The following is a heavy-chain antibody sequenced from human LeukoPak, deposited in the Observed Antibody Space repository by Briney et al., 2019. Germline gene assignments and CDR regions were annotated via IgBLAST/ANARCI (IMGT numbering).Heavy chain of an antibody. J-gene: IGHJ6*04. CDR2: INSDGGST. V-gene: IGHV3-74*01. D-gene: IGHD1-14*01. CDR1: GFTFSSYW. Sequence: QPGGSLRLSCAASGFTFSSYWMHWVRQAPGKGLVWVSRINSDGGSTSYADSVKGRFTIPRDNAKNTLYLQMNSLRAEDTAVYYCAREPDYYYGMDVWGKGTSVTVSS. CDR3: AREPDYYYGMDV.